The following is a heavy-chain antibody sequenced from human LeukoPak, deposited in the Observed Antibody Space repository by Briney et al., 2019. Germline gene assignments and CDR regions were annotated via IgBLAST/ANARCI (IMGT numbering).Heavy chain of an antibody. CDR3: AKVYHGDYFFDY. CDR2: ISYDGSNK. Sequence: GGSLRLSCAASGFTFSSYVMHWVRQAPGKGLEWVAVISYDGSNKYYADSVKGRFTISRDNSKNTLYLQMNSLRAEDTAVYYCAKVYHGDYFFDYWGQGTLVTVSS. V-gene: IGHV3-30*18. J-gene: IGHJ4*02. CDR1: GFTFSSYV. D-gene: IGHD4-17*01.